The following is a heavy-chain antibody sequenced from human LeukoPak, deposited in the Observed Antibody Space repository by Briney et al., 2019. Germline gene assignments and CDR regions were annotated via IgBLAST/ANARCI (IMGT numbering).Heavy chain of an antibody. CDR1: GGSISSYY. V-gene: IGHV4-59*08. Sequence: TSETLSLTCTVSGGSISSYYWSWIRQPPGKGLEWIGYIYYSGSTNYNPSLKSRVTISVDTSKNQFSLKLSSVTAADTAVYYCARQGLQHDYWGQGTLVTVSS. CDR2: IYYSGST. D-gene: IGHD5-24*01. CDR3: ARQGLQHDY. J-gene: IGHJ4*02.